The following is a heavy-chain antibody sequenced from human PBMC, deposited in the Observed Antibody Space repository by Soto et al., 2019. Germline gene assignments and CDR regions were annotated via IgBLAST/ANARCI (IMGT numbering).Heavy chain of an antibody. Sequence: QVQLVQSGAEVKKPGASVKVSCKASGYTFSNYLLHWVRLAPGQRLEWMGWINAGNGNTKYSQKFQGRVTLTRDTSASTAYMELSGLRSEDTAVYYCASPSYGSGNFYWGQGTLVTVSS. J-gene: IGHJ4*02. CDR2: INAGNGNT. CDR1: GYTFSNYL. V-gene: IGHV1-3*01. D-gene: IGHD3-10*01. CDR3: ASPSYGSGNFY.